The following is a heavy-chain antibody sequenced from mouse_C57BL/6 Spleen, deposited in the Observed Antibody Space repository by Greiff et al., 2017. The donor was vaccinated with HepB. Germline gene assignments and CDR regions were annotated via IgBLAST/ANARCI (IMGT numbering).Heavy chain of an antibody. CDR2: IRNKANGYTT. V-gene: IGHV7-3*01. Sequence: EVQLVESGGGLVQPGGSLSLSCAASGFTFTDYYMSWVRQPPGKALEWLGFIRNKANGYTTEYSASVKGRFTISRDNSQSILYLQMNALRAEDSATYYCARPDSSVYWYFDVWGTGTTVTVSS. CDR3: ARPDSSVYWYFDV. J-gene: IGHJ1*03. D-gene: IGHD3-2*02. CDR1: GFTFTDYY.